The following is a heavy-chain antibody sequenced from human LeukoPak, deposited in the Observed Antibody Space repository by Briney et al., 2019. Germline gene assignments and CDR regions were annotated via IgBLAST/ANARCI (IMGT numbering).Heavy chain of an antibody. J-gene: IGHJ6*02. Sequence: SETLSLTCTVSGDSISSYYWSWIRQPAGKGLEWIGRIYTSGSTNYNPSLKSRVTMSVDTSKNQFSLKLSSVTAADTAVYYCARELEQYYYYYGMDVWGQGTTVTVSS. CDR1: GDSISSYY. CDR2: IYTSGST. CDR3: ARELEQYYYYYGMDV. D-gene: IGHD1/OR15-1a*01. V-gene: IGHV4-4*07.